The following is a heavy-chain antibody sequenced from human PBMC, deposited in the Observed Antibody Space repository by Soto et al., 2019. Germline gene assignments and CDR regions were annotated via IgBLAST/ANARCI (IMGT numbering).Heavy chain of an antibody. CDR2: ISAYNGNT. J-gene: IGHJ6*01. CDR3: ARGRYTVTLHLYGMDV. Sequence: ASVKVSCKASGYTFTSYGISWVRQAPGQGLEWMGWISAYNGNTNYAQKLQGRVTMTTDTSTSTAYMELRSLRSDDTAVYYRARGRYTVTLHLYGMDVWGQGTTVTVSS. V-gene: IGHV1-18*04. D-gene: IGHD4-4*01. CDR1: GYTFTSYG.